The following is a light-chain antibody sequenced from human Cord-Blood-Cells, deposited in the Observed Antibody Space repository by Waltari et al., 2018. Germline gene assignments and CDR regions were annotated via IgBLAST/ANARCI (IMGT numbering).Light chain of an antibody. J-gene: IGKJ1*01. Sequence: DIQMTQSPSSLSASVGDSVPITCRASQSISSYLNWSQQKPGKAPQLLSYAASSLQSGVASRFSGSGSGTDFTPTISSLQPEDFATYYCQQSYSTSWTFCQGTKVEIK. CDR2: AAS. V-gene: IGKV1-39*01. CDR1: QSISSY. CDR3: QQSYSTSWT.